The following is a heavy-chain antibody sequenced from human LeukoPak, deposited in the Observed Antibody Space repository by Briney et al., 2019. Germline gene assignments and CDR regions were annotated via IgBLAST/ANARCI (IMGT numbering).Heavy chain of an antibody. CDR3: AKMSVAGQYNDY. J-gene: IGHJ4*02. CDR1: GFTFSSYN. Sequence: PGGSLRLSCAASGFTFSSYNMNWVRQAPGKGLEWVSYISTSGDSLYYADSVKGRFTISRDNARNSLYLQMNSLRTEDTAIYYCAKMSVAGQYNDYWGQGTLVTVSS. CDR2: ISTSGDSL. V-gene: IGHV3-48*03. D-gene: IGHD6-19*01.